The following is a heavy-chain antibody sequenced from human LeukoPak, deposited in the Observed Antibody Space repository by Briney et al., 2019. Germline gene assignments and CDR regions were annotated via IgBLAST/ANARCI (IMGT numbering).Heavy chain of an antibody. CDR2: IYYSGST. Sequence: PSQTLSLTCTVSGGSISSGDYYWSWIRQPPGKGLEWIGYIYYSGSTYYNPSLKSRVTISVDTSKNQFSLKLSSVTAADTAVYYCARDGIAAAGPSGLLRYFQHWGQGTLVTVSS. V-gene: IGHV4-30-4*08. J-gene: IGHJ1*01. CDR1: GGSISSGDYY. CDR3: ARDGIAAAGPSGLLRYFQH. D-gene: IGHD6-13*01.